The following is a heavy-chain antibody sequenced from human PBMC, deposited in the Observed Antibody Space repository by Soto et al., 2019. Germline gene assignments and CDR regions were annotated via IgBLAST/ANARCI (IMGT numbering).Heavy chain of an antibody. CDR2: INHSGST. CDR3: ATAPGTTTDY. D-gene: IGHD1-7*01. Sequence: QVQLQQWGAGLLKPSETLSLTCAVYGGSFSGYYWSWIRQPPGKGLEWIGEINHSGSTNYNPYLKSRVTISVDTSKNQFSLKLSSVTAADTAVYYCATAPGTTTDYWGQGTLVTVSS. V-gene: IGHV4-34*01. CDR1: GGSFSGYY. J-gene: IGHJ4*02.